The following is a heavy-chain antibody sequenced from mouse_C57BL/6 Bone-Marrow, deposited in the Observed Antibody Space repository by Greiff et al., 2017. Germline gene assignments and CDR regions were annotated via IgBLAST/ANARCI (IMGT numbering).Heavy chain of an antibody. D-gene: IGHD1-1*01. CDR3: ASSSWAWFAY. V-gene: IGHV5-6*01. Sequence: EVKLMESGGDLVKPGGSLKLSCAASGFTFSSYGMSWVRQTPDKRLEWVATISSGGSYTYYPDSGKGRFTISRDNAKNTLYLQMSSLKSEDTAMYYCASSSWAWFAYWGQGTLVTVSA. J-gene: IGHJ3*01. CDR2: ISSGGSYT. CDR1: GFTFSSYG.